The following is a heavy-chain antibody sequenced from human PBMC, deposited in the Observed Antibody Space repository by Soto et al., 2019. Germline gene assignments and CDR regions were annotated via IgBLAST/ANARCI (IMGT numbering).Heavy chain of an antibody. J-gene: IGHJ5*02. D-gene: IGHD6-13*01. CDR3: ARDSYGSAWYFDP. V-gene: IGHV4-59*01. CDR1: GGSISSYY. Sequence: SETLSLTCTVSGGSISSYYWTWIRQPPGKGLEWIGYIYYSGSSASTNYNPSLKSRVTISVDTSKNQFSLKLSSVTAADTAVYYCARDSYGSAWYFDPWGQGTLVTVSS. CDR2: IYYSGSSAST.